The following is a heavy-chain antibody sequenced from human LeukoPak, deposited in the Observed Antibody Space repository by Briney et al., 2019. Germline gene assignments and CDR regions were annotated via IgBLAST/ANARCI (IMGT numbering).Heavy chain of an antibody. CDR1: GFIFSNYW. J-gene: IGHJ4*02. CDR3: ARDPSYSSGWYDY. V-gene: IGHV3-7*01. CDR2: IRRDGGEI. D-gene: IGHD6-19*01. Sequence: PGGSLRLSCTASGFIFSNYWMTWVRQAPGKGLEWVANIRRDGGEIYYVDSVKGRFTISRDNAKNSLYLQMNSLRAEDTAVYYCARDPSYSSGWYDYWGQGTLVTVSS.